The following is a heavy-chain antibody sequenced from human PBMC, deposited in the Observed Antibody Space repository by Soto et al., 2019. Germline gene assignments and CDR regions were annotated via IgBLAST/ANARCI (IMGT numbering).Heavy chain of an antibody. D-gene: IGHD6-13*01. CDR3: ARAPAYSTSWLDY. CDR1: GGSISNYY. J-gene: IGHJ4*02. V-gene: IGHV4-4*07. CDR2: IYTSGST. Sequence: QVQLQESGPGLVKPSETLSLTCTVSGGSISNYYWNWIRQPAGKGLEWIGRIYTSGSTSYNPSLKSRVTMSVDTSKNQCSLKLSSVTAADTAVYYCARAPAYSTSWLDYWGQGILVTVSS.